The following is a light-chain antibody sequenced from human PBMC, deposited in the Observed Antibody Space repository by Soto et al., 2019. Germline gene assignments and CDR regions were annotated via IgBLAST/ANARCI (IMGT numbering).Light chain of an antibody. J-gene: IGKJ1*01. CDR3: LQYGVPLWT. Sequence: EIALTQSPGTLSLSLGERATLSCRASQSVTANYLAWYQQKPGQAPRLLIYGASIGATGIPDRFSGSGSGTDFTLTISRLEPEDFAVYYCLQYGVPLWTFGQGTKVEIK. CDR1: QSVTANY. CDR2: GAS. V-gene: IGKV3-20*01.